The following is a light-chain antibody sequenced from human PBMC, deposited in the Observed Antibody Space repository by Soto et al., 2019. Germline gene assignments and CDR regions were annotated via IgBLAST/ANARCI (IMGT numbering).Light chain of an antibody. V-gene: IGLV1-44*01. CDR1: SSNIGSNA. Sequence: QSVLTQSPSASGTPGQRVTISCSGSSSNIGSNAVNWFQQVPGTAPKLLIYNNNQRPSGVPDRFSGSKAGTSASLAISGLQSEDEADYYCAAWDGSLKGVFGGGTKLTVL. CDR2: NNN. CDR3: AAWDGSLKGV. J-gene: IGLJ3*02.